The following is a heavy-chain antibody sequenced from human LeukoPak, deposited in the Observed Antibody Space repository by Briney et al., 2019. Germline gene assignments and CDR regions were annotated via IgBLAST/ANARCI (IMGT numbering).Heavy chain of an antibody. J-gene: IGHJ3*02. D-gene: IGHD6-13*01. CDR3: ARAGVGIAAFDAFDI. V-gene: IGHV4-4*07. CDR2: IYTSGST. CDR1: GGSISSYY. Sequence: PSETLSLTCTVSGGSISSYYWSWIRQPAGKGLEWIGRIYTSGSTNYNPSLKSRVTISVDTSKNQFSLKLSSVTAADTAVYYCARAGVGIAAFDAFDIWGQGTMVTVSS.